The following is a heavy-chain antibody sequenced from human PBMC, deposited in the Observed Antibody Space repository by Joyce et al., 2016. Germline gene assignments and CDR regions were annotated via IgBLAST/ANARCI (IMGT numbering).Heavy chain of an antibody. V-gene: IGHV5-51*07. D-gene: IGHD3-22*01. CDR3: ARPLNRYDSSGYYG. J-gene: IGHJ4*02. CDR2: IYYDESHT. Sequence: EVQLVQSGAAVKKPGESLKISCKASAYSFVNYWIAWVHQKPGKGLEWMGTIYYDESHTRYSPTFQGQVTSAADKSISTAYLQWSSLKASDTAIYYCARPLNRYDSSGYYGWGQGTLVTVSS. CDR1: AYSFVNYW.